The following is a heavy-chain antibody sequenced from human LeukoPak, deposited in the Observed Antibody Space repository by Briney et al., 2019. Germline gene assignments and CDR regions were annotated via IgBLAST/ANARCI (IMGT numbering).Heavy chain of an antibody. CDR3: ARGGDIVGATRSAFDI. Sequence: PGGSLRLSCAASGFTVSSYYMSWVRQAPGKGLEWVSVITSCGNTYYADSVKGRFTISRDSCKNTLYLQMNSLRAEDTAVYYCARGGDIVGATRSAFDIWGQGTMVTVSS. J-gene: IGHJ3*02. V-gene: IGHV3-53*01. CDR1: GFTVSSYY. D-gene: IGHD1-26*01. CDR2: ITSCGNT.